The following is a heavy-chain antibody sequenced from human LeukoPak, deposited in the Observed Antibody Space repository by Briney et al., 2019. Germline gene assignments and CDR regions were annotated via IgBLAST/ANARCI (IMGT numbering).Heavy chain of an antibody. CDR1: GYSFANYW. V-gene: IGHV5-51*01. D-gene: IGHD2-21*01. Sequence: GESLKISCEGSGYSFANYWIGWVRQMPGKGLEWMGIIYPGDSDTRYSPSFQGQVTISADKSITTAYLQWNSLKASDTAMYYCARTYSRLVRDDAFDIWGQGTMVTVSS. CDR2: IYPGDSDT. J-gene: IGHJ3*02. CDR3: ARTYSRLVRDDAFDI.